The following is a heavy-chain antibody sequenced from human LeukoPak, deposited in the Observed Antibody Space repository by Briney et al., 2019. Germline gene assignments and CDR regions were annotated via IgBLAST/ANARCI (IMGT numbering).Heavy chain of an antibody. CDR3: ASEGLNYYLDY. J-gene: IGHJ4*02. V-gene: IGHV3-11*01. CDR2: ISSSGSTI. CDR1: GFTFSDYY. Sequence: GGSLRLYCAASGFTFSDYYMRWIRQAPGKGLEWVSYISSSGSTIYYADSVKGRFTISRDNAKNSLYLQMNSLRAEDTAAYYCASEGLNYYLDYWGQGTLVTVSS.